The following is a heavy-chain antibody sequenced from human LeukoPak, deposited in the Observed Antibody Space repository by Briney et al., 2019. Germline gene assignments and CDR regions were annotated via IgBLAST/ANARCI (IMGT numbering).Heavy chain of an antibody. D-gene: IGHD6-13*01. Sequence: TTGGSLRLSCAASGFTVSDYYMSWLRQAPGKGLEWVSYISSSGSTRYYADSVKGRFTISRDNAKNSLYLQMNSLRAEATAVYYCAREAGYSSSWYSDYWGQGTLVTVSS. CDR2: ISSSGSTR. V-gene: IGHV3-11*04. CDR3: AREAGYSSSWYSDY. J-gene: IGHJ4*02. CDR1: GFTVSDYY.